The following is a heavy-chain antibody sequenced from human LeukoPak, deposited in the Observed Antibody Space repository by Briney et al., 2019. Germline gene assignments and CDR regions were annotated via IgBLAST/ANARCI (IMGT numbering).Heavy chain of an antibody. CDR2: ISGSGGST. D-gene: IGHD3-10*01. J-gene: IGHJ6*02. V-gene: IGHV3-23*01. CDR3: ARKSAYYGSGSSIGYYYYGMDV. CDR1: GFTFSSYA. Sequence: GGSLRLSCAASGFTFSSYAMSWVRQAPGKGLEWVSAISGSGGSTYYADSVKGRFTISRDNSKNTLYLQMNSLRAEDTAVYYCARKSAYYGSGSSIGYYYYGMDVWGQGTTVTVSS.